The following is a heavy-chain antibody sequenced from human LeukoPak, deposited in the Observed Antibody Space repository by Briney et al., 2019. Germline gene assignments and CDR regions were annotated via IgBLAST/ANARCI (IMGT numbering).Heavy chain of an antibody. V-gene: IGHV3-13*01. CDR3: ARHRSVYGSPRWDV. CDR1: GFTFSSYD. D-gene: IGHD6-19*01. Sequence: GGSLRLSCAASGFTFSSYDMHWVRQATGKGLEWVSAIGTAGDTYYPGSVKGRFTISRENAKNSLYLQMNSLRAGDTAVYYCARHRSVYGSPRWDVWGKGTTVTVSS. CDR2: IGTAGDT. J-gene: IGHJ6*04.